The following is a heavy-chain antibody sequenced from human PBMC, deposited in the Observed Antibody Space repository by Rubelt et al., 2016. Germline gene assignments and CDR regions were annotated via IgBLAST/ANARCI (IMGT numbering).Heavy chain of an antibody. CDR3: ARVYADYYFDH. Sequence: WVSGINWNSGVVDYADSVKGRFTISRDNAKNSLYLQVNSLRAEDTAVYYCARVYADYYFDHWGQGTLVTVSS. CDR2: INWNSGVV. V-gene: IGHV3-9*01. J-gene: IGHJ4*02. D-gene: IGHD4-17*01.